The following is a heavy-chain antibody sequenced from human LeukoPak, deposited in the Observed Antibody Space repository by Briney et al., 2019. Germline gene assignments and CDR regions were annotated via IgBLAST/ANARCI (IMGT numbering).Heavy chain of an antibody. J-gene: IGHJ5*02. CDR1: GYSFDGYY. Sequence: ASVEVSCKASGYSFDGYYIHWVRQAPGQGLEWMGWLNPDSGGTNYAQKFQGRVTMTRDMSTSTAYLDLSRLRSDDTALYFCARELAGTSTWDWFDPWGQGTLVTVSS. D-gene: IGHD1-1*01. CDR3: ARELAGTSTWDWFDP. CDR2: LNPDSGGT. V-gene: IGHV1-2*02.